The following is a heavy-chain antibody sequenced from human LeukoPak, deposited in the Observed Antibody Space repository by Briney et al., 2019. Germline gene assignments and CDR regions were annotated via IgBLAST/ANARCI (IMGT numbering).Heavy chain of an antibody. CDR3: ARSGRGGAFDI. CDR2: IYSEGSRT. CDR1: GFTLSSYW. V-gene: IGHV3-74*01. D-gene: IGHD1-26*01. J-gene: IGHJ3*02. Sequence: GGSLRLSCAGSGFTLSSYWMHWVRQGPGKGLLWVSRIYSEGSRTTYADSVRGRFTISGDNAKNTLYLQMNSLRADDTAVYYCARSGRGGAFDIWGQGTMVTVSS.